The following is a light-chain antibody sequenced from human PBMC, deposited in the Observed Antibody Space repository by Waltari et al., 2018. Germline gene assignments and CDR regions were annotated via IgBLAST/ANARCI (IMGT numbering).Light chain of an antibody. Sequence: QSALSQPPSASGSPGQSVTISSTATISAVGTSNSFSWYQQYPGQAPKLLIYEVTTRPSGVPDRFSASKSSNTASLTVSGLQAEDEADYYCSSYAGNNICVFGTGTKVTVL. CDR1: ISAVGTSNS. J-gene: IGLJ1*01. V-gene: IGLV2-8*01. CDR2: EVT. CDR3: SSYAGNNICV.